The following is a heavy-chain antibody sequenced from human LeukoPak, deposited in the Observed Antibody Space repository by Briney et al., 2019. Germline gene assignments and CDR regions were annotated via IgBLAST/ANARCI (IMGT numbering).Heavy chain of an antibody. V-gene: IGHV3-7*01. CDR2: IKQDGSEK. Sequence: GGSLRLSCAASGFTFSSYWMSWVRQAPGKGLEWVANIKQDGSEKYYVDSVKGRFTISRDNAKNSLYLQMNSLRAEDTAVYYCATSYYYGSGSYYYYMDVWGKGTTVTISS. CDR3: ATSYYYGSGSYYYYMDV. D-gene: IGHD3-10*01. J-gene: IGHJ6*03. CDR1: GFTFSSYW.